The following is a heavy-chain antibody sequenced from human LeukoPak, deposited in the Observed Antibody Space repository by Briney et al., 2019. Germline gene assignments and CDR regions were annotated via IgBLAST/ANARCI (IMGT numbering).Heavy chain of an antibody. CDR3: ARSYIAAAGTPIGY. Sequence: PSETLSLTCTVSGGSISSSNFYWGWIRQPPGKGLEWIGSIYYSGSTYYNPSLKSRVTISVDTSKNQFSLKLSSVTAADTAVYYCARSYIAAAGTPIGYWGQGTLVTVSS. CDR2: IYYSGST. J-gene: IGHJ4*02. V-gene: IGHV4-39*07. D-gene: IGHD6-13*01. CDR1: GGSISSSNFY.